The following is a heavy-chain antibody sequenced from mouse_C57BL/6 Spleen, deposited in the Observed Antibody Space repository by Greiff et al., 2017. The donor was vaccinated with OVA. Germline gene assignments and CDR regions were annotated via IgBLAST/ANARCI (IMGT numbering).Heavy chain of an antibody. V-gene: IGHV14-4*01. Sequence: EVMLVESGAELVRPGASVKLSCTASGFNIKDDYMHWVKQRPEQGLEWIGWIDPENGDTEYASKFQGKATITADTSSNTAYLQLSSLTSEDTAVYYCTFYGNLFAYWGQGTLVTVSA. CDR3: TFYGNLFAY. CDR2: IDPENGDT. D-gene: IGHD2-1*01. J-gene: IGHJ3*01. CDR1: GFNIKDDY.